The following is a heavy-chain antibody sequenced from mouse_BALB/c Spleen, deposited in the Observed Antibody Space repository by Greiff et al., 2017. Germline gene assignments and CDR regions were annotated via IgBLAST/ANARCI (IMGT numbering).Heavy chain of an antibody. CDR1: GDSITSGY. CDR2: ISYSGST. V-gene: IGHV3-8*02. Sequence: EVQLQQSGPSLVKPSQTLSLTCSVTGDSITSGYWNWIRKFPGNKLEYMGYISYSGSTYYNPSLKSRISITRDTSKNQYYLQLNSVTTEDTATYYCARRGSPNWYFDVWGAGTTVTVSS. J-gene: IGHJ1*01. D-gene: IGHD1-1*01. CDR3: ARRGSPNWYFDV.